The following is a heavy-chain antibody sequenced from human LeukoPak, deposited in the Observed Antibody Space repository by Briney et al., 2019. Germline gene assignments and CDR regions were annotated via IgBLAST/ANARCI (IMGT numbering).Heavy chain of an antibody. J-gene: IGHJ3*02. D-gene: IGHD6-6*01. CDR3: ARDSRSSSIAARYLDVFDI. CDR1: GGSISSYY. CDR2: IYYSGST. V-gene: IGHV4-59*01. Sequence: SETLSLTCTVSGGSISSYYWSWIRQPPGKGLEWIGCIYYSGSTEYNPSLKSRVTISVDTSKNQFSLKLRSVTAADTAVYYCARDSRSSSIAARYLDVFDIWGQGTMVTVSS.